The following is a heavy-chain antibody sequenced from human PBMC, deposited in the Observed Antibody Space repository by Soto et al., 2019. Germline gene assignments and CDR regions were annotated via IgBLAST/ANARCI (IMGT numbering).Heavy chain of an antibody. V-gene: IGHV3-23*01. CDR1: GFTFSSYA. D-gene: IGHD3-10*01. CDR2: ISGSGGST. CDR3: ATGSESYYIPPDY. Sequence: GGSLRLSCAASGFTFSSYAMNWVRQAPGKGLEWVSAISGSGGSTYYADSVKGRFTISRDNSKDTLYLQMNSLRAEDTAVYYCATGSESYYIPPDYWGQGTLVTVSS. J-gene: IGHJ4*02.